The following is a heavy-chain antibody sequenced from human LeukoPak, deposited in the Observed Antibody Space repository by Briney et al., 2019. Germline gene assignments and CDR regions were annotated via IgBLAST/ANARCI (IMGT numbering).Heavy chain of an antibody. V-gene: IGHV4-59*01. J-gene: IGHJ4*02. CDR1: GFTFSNAW. CDR2: ISYSGST. CDR3: ARAGSSSSPPRDY. Sequence: GSLRLSCAASGFTFSNAWMSWIRQPPGKGLEWIGYISYSGSTNYNPSLKSRVTMSVDTSKNQFSLKLSSVTAADTAVYYCARAGSSSSPPRDYWGQGTLVTVSS. D-gene: IGHD6-13*01.